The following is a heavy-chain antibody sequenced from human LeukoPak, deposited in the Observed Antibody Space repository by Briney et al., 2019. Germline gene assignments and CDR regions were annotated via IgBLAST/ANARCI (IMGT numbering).Heavy chain of an antibody. J-gene: IGHJ4*02. CDR1: GITFSDYA. V-gene: IGHV3-30*04. Sequence: PGGSLRLSCAVSGITFSDYAMHWVRQAPGKGLEWVAVISYDGSKKYYADSMKGRFTISRDNSKNTLYLQMNSLRAEDTAVYYCARGPTVVAVFRWYFDYWGQGTLVTVSS. CDR3: ARGPTVVAVFRWYFDY. D-gene: IGHD3-22*01. CDR2: ISYDGSKK.